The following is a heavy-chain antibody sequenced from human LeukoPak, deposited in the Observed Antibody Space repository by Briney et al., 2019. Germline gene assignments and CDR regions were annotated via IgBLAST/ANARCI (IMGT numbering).Heavy chain of an antibody. CDR2: IIPIFGTA. V-gene: IGHV1-69*05. J-gene: IGHJ4*02. D-gene: IGHD1-20*01. CDR3: ARAPTLHITGTLEFDY. Sequence: GASVKVSCKASGGTFSSYAISWVRQAPGQGLEWMGRIIPIFGTANYAQKFQGRVTITTDESTSTAYMEPSSLRSEDTAVYYCARAPTLHITGTLEFDYWGQGTLVTVSS. CDR1: GGTFSSYA.